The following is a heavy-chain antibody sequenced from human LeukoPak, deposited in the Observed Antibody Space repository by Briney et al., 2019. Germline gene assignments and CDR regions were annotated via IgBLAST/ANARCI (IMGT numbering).Heavy chain of an antibody. CDR3: ARGKVSFGPYYYYYMDV. D-gene: IGHD3/OR15-3a*01. V-gene: IGHV3-20*04. CDR2: INWNGGST. J-gene: IGHJ6*03. Sequence: PGRSLRLSCAASGFTFSSYGMHWVRQAPGKGLEWVSGINWNGGSTGYADSVKGRFTISRDNAKNSLYLQMNSLRAEDTALYYCARGKVSFGPYYYYYMDVWGKGTTVTVSS. CDR1: GFTFSSYG.